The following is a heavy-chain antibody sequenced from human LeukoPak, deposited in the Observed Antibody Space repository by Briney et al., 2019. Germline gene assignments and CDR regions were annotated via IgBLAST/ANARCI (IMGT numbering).Heavy chain of an antibody. V-gene: IGHV3-30*18. Sequence: GGSLRLSCAASGFTFSSYGMHWVRQAPGKGLEWVAVISYDGSNKYYADSVKGRFTISRDNSKNTLYLQMNSLRAEDTAVYYCAKDRRMGMAEDYYYGMDVWGKGTTVTVSS. CDR1: GFTFSSYG. J-gene: IGHJ6*04. CDR2: ISYDGSNK. CDR3: AKDRRMGMAEDYYYGMDV. D-gene: IGHD6-13*01.